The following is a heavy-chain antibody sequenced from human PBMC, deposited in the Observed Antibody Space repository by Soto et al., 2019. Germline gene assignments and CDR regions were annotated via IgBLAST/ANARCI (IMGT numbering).Heavy chain of an antibody. CDR3: AREIVLVPAAKSRVWYFDL. J-gene: IGHJ2*01. Sequence: QVQLQESGPGLVKPSETLSLTCTVSGGSISSYYWSWIRQPPGKGLEWVGYIYYSGSTNYNPSLKSRVTISVDTSKNQFSLKLSSVTAADTAVYYCAREIVLVPAAKSRVWYFDLWGRGTLVTVSS. D-gene: IGHD2-2*01. CDR2: IYYSGST. CDR1: GGSISSYY. V-gene: IGHV4-59*01.